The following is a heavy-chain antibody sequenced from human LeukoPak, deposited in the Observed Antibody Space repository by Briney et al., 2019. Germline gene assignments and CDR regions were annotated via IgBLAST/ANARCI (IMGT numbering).Heavy chain of an antibody. CDR2: ISYDGSNK. CDR1: GFTFSSYA. V-gene: IGHV3-30-3*01. D-gene: IGHD6-19*01. CDR3: LMYTSGWD. J-gene: IGHJ4*02. Sequence: GRSLRLSCAASGFTFSSYAMHWVRQAPGKGLEWVAVISYDGSNKYYADSVKGRFTISRDNAKNTLYLQTNSLRAEDTAMYYCLMYTSGWDWGQGTLVTVSS.